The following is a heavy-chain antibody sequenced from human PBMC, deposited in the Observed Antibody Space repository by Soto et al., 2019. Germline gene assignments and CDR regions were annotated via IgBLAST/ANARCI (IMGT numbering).Heavy chain of an antibody. CDR2: IIPIFGTV. Sequence: QVQLVQSGAEVKKPGSSVKVSCKASGGTFSNYALDWVRQAPGQGLEWMGGIIPIFGTVRHAQNFQGRVTXTXEXSTXTAYMELSSLRSEDSAMYYCATGGERDYYDTSGWRWGQGTLVTVSS. CDR3: ATGGERDYYDTSGWR. D-gene: IGHD3-22*01. V-gene: IGHV1-69*05. CDR1: GGTFSNYA. J-gene: IGHJ1*01.